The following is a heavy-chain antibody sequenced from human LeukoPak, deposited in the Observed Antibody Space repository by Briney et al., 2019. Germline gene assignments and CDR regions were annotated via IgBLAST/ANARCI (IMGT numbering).Heavy chain of an antibody. V-gene: IGHV3-48*01. D-gene: IGHD3-16*01. CDR3: ARGSLGY. CDR1: GFIVSINY. J-gene: IGHJ4*02. Sequence: GGSLRLSCAASGFIVSINYMSWVRQAPGKGLEWVSYISGSSNTIYYADSVKGRFTISRDNAKNSLFLQMNSLRAEDTAVYYCARGSLGYWGQGTLVTVSS. CDR2: ISGSSNTI.